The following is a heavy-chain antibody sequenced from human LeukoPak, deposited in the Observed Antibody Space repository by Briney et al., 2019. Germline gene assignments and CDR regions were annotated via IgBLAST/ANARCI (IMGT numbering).Heavy chain of an antibody. CDR1: GYTFTSYD. CDR2: MNPNSGNT. J-gene: IGHJ6*02. CDR3: ARGEYGAIFGVVYYYYGMDV. D-gene: IGHD3-3*01. Sequence: ASVKVSCKASGYTFTSYDINWVRQATGQGLEWMGWMNPNSGNTGYAQKFQGRVTMTRNTSISTAYMELSSLRSEDTAVYYCARGEYGAIFGVVYYYYGMDVWGQGTTVTVSS. V-gene: IGHV1-8*01.